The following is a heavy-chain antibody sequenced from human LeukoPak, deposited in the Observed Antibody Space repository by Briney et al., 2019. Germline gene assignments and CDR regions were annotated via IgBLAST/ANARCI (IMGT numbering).Heavy chain of an antibody. V-gene: IGHV3-7*01. J-gene: IGHJ5*02. CDR2: IKQDGSEK. D-gene: IGHD2-8*02. CDR1: GFAFNYYW. CDR3: ARLIFLVEEGIIKGGSNP. Sequence: GGSLRLSCAASGFAFNYYWMSWVRQAPGKGLEWVANIKQDGSEKFYVDSVKGRFALSRDNAKNSLYLEMNSLRAEDTAVYYCARLIFLVEEGIIKGGSNPWGQGTLSPSPQ.